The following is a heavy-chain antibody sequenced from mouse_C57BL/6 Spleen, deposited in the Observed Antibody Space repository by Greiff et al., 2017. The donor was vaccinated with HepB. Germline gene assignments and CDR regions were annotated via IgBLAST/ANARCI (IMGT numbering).Heavy chain of an antibody. CDR2: ISYDGSN. J-gene: IGHJ3*01. Sequence: EVQLVESGPGLVKPSQSLSLTCSVTGYSITSGYYWNWIRQFPGNKLEWMGYISYDGSNNYNPSLKNRISITRDTSKNQFFLKLNSVTTEDTATYYCARDWEEGFAYWGQGTLVTVSA. CDR3: ARDWEEGFAY. D-gene: IGHD4-1*01. V-gene: IGHV3-6*01. CDR1: GYSITSGYY.